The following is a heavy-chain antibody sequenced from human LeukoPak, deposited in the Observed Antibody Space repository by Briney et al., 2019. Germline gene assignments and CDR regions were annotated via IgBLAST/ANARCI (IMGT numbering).Heavy chain of an antibody. CDR3: VEPGLTGSFDY. CDR1: GFTFSSCA. V-gene: IGHV3-64D*06. Sequence: PGGSLRLSCSASGFTFSSCAMHWVRQAPGKGLEYVSGISSNGGSTYYADSVKGRFSISRDNSKNTLYLQMSSLRPEDTAVYYCVEPGLTGSFDYWGQGTLVTVSS. J-gene: IGHJ4*02. CDR2: ISSNGGST. D-gene: IGHD1-20*01.